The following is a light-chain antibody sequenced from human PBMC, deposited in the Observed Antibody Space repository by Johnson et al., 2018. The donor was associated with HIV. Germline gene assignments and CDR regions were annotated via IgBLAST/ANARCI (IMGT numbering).Light chain of an antibody. CDR1: SPNIGINY. CDR2: ENN. J-gene: IGLJ1*01. CDR3: GTWHSALSGCGV. Sequence: QSVLTQPPSVSAASGQKVTISCSGSSPNIGINYVSWYQQFPGTTPKLLIYENNKRPSGIPDRFSGSKSGTSAPLAITGLQPGDEADYYCGTWHSALSGCGVFGTGTRVTVL. V-gene: IGLV1-51*02.